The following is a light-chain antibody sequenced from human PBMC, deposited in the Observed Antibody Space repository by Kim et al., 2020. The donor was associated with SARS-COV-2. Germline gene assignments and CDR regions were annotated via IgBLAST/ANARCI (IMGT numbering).Light chain of an antibody. J-gene: IGLJ2*01. CDR3: QSYDSSSPQLL. V-gene: IGLV6-57*02. Sequence: NSMLTQPHSVSESPGKTVTISCTGTSGSIASSYVQWYQQRPVSAPTTVIFEDNQRPSGVPDRFFGSIDSSSNTAFFTISGLESEDEADYYCQSYDSSSPQLLFGGGTQLTV. CDR1: SGSIASSY. CDR2: EDN.